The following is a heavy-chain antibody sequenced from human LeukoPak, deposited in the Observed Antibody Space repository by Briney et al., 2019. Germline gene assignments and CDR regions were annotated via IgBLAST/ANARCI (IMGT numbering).Heavy chain of an antibody. CDR1: GGSISSSSYY. Sequence: SETLSLTCTVSGGSISSSSYYWGWIRQPPGKGLEWIGSIYSSGSTYYNPSLKSRVTMSVDTSRNQFSLKLSSVTAADTAVYYCAREPYGSGSHNWFDPWGQEPWSPSPQ. V-gene: IGHV4-39*07. CDR3: AREPYGSGSHNWFDP. J-gene: IGHJ5*02. CDR2: IYSSGST. D-gene: IGHD3-10*01.